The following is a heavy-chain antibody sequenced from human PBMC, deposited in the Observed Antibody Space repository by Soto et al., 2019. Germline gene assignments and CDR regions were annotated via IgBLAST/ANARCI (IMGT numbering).Heavy chain of an antibody. J-gene: IGHJ5*02. D-gene: IGHD2-2*01. V-gene: IGHV1-18*01. CDR3: ARVVPGAEAWFGP. CDR2: ISLYSDGT. Sequence: GASVKVSCKTSGYTFANYGITWVRQAPGQPLEWLGWISLYSDGTNYAQKFQGRVSMTTDTSTTTAYMELRSLRSDDTAVYYCARVVPGAEAWFGPWGQGPLVTVSS. CDR1: GYTFANYG.